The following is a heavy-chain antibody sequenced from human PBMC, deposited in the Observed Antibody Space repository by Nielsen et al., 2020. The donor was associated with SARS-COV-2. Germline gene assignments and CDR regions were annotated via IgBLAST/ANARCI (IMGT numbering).Heavy chain of an antibody. CDR2: IDPSDSYT. V-gene: IGHV5-10-1*01. D-gene: IGHD6-13*01. CDR1: GYSFTSYW. Sequence: GGSLRLSCKGSGYSFTSYWISWVRQMPGKGLEWMGRIDPSDSYTNYSPSFQGHVTISADKSISTAYLQWSSLKASDTAMYYCARQDLEIAAAGTTHMGGMDVWGQGTTVTVSS. CDR3: ARQDLEIAAAGTTHMGGMDV. J-gene: IGHJ6*02.